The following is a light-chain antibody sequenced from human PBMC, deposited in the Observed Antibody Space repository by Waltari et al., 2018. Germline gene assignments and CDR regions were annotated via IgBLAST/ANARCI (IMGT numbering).Light chain of an antibody. Sequence: DIQMTQSPSTLSASVGDRVTITCRASQSISNWLAWYQQKPGKAPKVLIYKSFTLQSGVPSMFSGSGSETEFILTISSLQPDDFATYFCQQYNIWPYTFGQGTTLEI. CDR1: QSISNW. CDR2: KSF. V-gene: IGKV1-5*03. CDR3: QQYNIWPYT. J-gene: IGKJ2*01.